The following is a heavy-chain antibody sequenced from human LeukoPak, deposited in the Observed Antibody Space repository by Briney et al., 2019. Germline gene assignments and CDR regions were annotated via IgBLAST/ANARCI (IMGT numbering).Heavy chain of an antibody. V-gene: IGHV4-34*09. D-gene: IGHD3-22*01. CDR2: IYYSGST. J-gene: IGHJ4*02. CDR1: GGSFSGYY. Sequence: PSETLSLTCAVYGGSFSGYYWSWIRQPPGKGLEWIGYIYYSGSTYYNPSLKSRVTISVDTSKNQFSLKLSSVTAADTAVYYCARFTYDSSEYYFDYWGQGTLVTVSS. CDR3: ARFTYDSSEYYFDY.